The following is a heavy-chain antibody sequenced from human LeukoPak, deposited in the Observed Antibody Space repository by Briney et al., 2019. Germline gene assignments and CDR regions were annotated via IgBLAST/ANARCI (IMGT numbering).Heavy chain of an antibody. D-gene: IGHD3-22*01. V-gene: IGHV1-18*01. J-gene: IGHJ4*02. CDR3: ARDGPYYYDSSGKNTFDY. Sequence: ASVKVSCKASGYTFTSYGISWVRQAPGQGLEWMGWISAYNGNTNYAQELQGRVTMTTDTSTSTAYMELRSLRSDDTAVYYCARDGPYYYDSSGKNTFDYWGQGTLVTVSS. CDR1: GYTFTSYG. CDR2: ISAYNGNT.